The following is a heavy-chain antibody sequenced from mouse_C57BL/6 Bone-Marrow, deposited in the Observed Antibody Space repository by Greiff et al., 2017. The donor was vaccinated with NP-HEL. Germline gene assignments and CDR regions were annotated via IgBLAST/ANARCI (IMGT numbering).Heavy chain of an antibody. J-gene: IGHJ4*01. Sequence: EVQLQESGTVLARPGASVKMSCKTSGYTFTSYWMHWVKQRPGPGLEWIGAIYPGNSDTSYNQKFKGKAKLTAVTSASTAYMGLSSLTNEDAAVYYCTRDGYYPYAMDYWGQGTSVTVSS. CDR3: TRDGYYPYAMDY. D-gene: IGHD2-3*01. V-gene: IGHV1-5*01. CDR1: GYTFTSYW. CDR2: IYPGNSDT.